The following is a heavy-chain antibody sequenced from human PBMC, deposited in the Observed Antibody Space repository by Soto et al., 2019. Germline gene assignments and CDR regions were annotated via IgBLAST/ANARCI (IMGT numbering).Heavy chain of an antibody. Sequence: PGGSLRLSCAASGFTFSSSAMNWVRQAPGKGLEWVSAISGSGGSTYYADSVKGRFTISRDNSKNTLYLQMNSLRAEDTAVYYCAKAIGGAKWFDPWGQGTLVTVSS. CDR3: AKAIGGAKWFDP. CDR1: GFTFSSSA. J-gene: IGHJ5*02. D-gene: IGHD1-26*01. V-gene: IGHV3-23*01. CDR2: ISGSGGST.